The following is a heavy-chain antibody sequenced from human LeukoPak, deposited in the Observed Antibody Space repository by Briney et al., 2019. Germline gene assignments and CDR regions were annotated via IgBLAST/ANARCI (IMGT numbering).Heavy chain of an antibody. Sequence: SVKPSCTASGYSFTGSAMTGVGQARGQGLEWMGWISISTGNPTYAHCFTPRFNCSLDTSVSTAYIQISSLKTADTAVDFGARSRAYGDHPPLDYWGQGTLVTVSS. D-gene: IGHD4-17*01. CDR1: GYSFTGSA. CDR2: ISISTGNP. V-gene: IGHV7-4-1*02. J-gene: IGHJ4*02. CDR3: ARSRAYGDHPPLDY.